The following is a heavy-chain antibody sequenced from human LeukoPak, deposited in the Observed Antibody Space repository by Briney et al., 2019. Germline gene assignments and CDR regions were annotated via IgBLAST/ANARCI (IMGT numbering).Heavy chain of an antibody. D-gene: IGHD1-7*01. CDR2: IKQDGSEK. CDR3: ARQYNWNFVDY. CDR1: GFTFSSYW. J-gene: IGHJ4*02. Sequence: GGSLRLSCAASGFTFSSYWVSWVRQAPGKGLEWVANIKQDGSEKYYVDSVKGRFTISRDNAKNSLYLQMNSLRAEDTAVYYCARQYNWNFVDYWGQGTLVTVSS. V-gene: IGHV3-7*01.